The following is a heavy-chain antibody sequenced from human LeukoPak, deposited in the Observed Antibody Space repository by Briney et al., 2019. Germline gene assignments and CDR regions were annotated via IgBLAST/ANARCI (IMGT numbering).Heavy chain of an antibody. CDR1: GFTVSSNY. V-gene: IGHV3-66*02. D-gene: IGHD1-7*01. CDR2: IYSGGST. Sequence: GGSLRLSCVASGFTVSSNYMSWVRQAPGKGLEWVSVIYSGGSTYYADSVKGRFTISRDNSKNTLYLQMNSLRAEDTAVYYCATSNWNYAPDAFDIWGQGTMVTVSS. J-gene: IGHJ3*02. CDR3: ATSNWNYAPDAFDI.